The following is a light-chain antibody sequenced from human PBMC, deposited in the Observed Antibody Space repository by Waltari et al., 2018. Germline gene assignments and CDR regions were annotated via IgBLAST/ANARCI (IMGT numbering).Light chain of an antibody. V-gene: IGLV1-44*01. CDR2: SND. J-gene: IGLJ2*01. CDR1: SSNIGSNP. CDR3: AAWDDSLDGHVV. Sequence: QSVLTQPPSASGTPGHRVTISCSGTSSNIGSNPVNWYQQLPGTATKLLIYSNDQRPSWVPDRFSGSTSGTSASLAISGLQSEDEADYYCAAWDDSLDGHVVFGGGTKVTVL.